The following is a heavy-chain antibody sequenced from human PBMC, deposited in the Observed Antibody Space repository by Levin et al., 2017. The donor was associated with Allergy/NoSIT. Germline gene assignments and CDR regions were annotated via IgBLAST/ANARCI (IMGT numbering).Heavy chain of an antibody. CDR3: ARESPQGGITMVRGVIRGIDY. D-gene: IGHD3-10*01. J-gene: IGHJ4*02. CDR1: GFTFSSYE. V-gene: IGHV3-48*03. CDR2: ISSSGSTI. Sequence: GGSLRLSCAASGFTFSSYEMNWVRQAPGKGLEWVSYISSSGSTIYYADSVKGRFTISRDNAKNSLYLQMNSLRAEDTAVYYCARESPQGGITMVRGVIRGIDYWGQGTLVTVSS.